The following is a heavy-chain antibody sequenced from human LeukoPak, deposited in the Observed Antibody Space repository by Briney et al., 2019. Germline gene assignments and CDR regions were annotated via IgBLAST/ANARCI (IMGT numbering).Heavy chain of an antibody. Sequence: GGSLRLSCAASGFTFSRYALHWVREAPGKGLEWVAVISNDGSNKYYADSVKGRFTISRDSSKNTLYLEMNSLRAEDTAVYYCARHYDTSGYHYFDFRGQGTLVTVSS. CDR1: GFTFSRYA. J-gene: IGHJ4*02. V-gene: IGHV3-30-3*01. CDR3: ARHYDTSGYHYFDF. CDR2: ISNDGSNK. D-gene: IGHD3-22*01.